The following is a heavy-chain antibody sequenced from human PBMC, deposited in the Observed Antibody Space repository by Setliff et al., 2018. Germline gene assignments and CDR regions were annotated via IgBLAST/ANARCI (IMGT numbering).Heavy chain of an antibody. Sequence: KSSETLSLTCTVSGDSISSRRSYWGWFRQPAGKGLKWIGQIYTSWSTNYNPSLKSRVTISLDTSKNQFSLKLRSVTAADTAVYYCARDLGARYCSGGSCSHYYYYYYMDVWGKGTTVTVSS. CDR1: GDSISSRRSY. J-gene: IGHJ6*03. CDR2: IYTSWST. CDR3: ARDLGARYCSGGSCSHYYYYYYMDV. D-gene: IGHD2-15*01. V-gene: IGHV4-61*09.